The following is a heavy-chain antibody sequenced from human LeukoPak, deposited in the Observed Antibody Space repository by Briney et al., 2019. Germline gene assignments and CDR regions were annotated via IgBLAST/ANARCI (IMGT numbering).Heavy chain of an antibody. CDR2: IVVGSGDT. V-gene: IGHV1-58*02. J-gene: IGHJ4*02. CDR3: AKGRGPAATHPDY. CDR1: GFNFGTSA. Sequence: SVKVSCKASGFNFGTSAIQWVRQARGQRLEWIGWIVVGSGDTSYAQQLQDRITITRDFSTGTAYMELRSLRPEDTAVYYCAKGRGPAATHPDYWGQGILVTVSS. D-gene: IGHD6-25*01.